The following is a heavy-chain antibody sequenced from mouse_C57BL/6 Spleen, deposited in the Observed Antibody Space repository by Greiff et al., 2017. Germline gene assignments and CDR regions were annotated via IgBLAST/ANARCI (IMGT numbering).Heavy chain of an antibody. V-gene: IGHV1-15*01. J-gene: IGHJ4*01. CDR1: GYTFTDYE. Sequence: VQLVESGAELVRPGGSVTLSCKASGYTFTDYEMHWVKQTPVHGLEWIGAIDPETGGTAYNQKFKGKAILTADKSSSTAYMELRSLTSEDSAVYYCTVYGSSYNYAMDYWGQGTSVTVSS. CDR3: TVYGSSYNYAMDY. CDR2: IDPETGGT. D-gene: IGHD1-1*01.